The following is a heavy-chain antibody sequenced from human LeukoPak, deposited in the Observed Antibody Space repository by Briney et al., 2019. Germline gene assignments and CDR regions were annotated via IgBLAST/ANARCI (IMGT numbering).Heavy chain of an antibody. J-gene: IGHJ6*02. CDR1: GYTFTSYG. D-gene: IGHD3-22*01. CDR2: ISAYNGNT. V-gene: IGHV1-18*01. CDR3: ARVRRYYDSSGYYYGYYYGMDV. Sequence: ASVKVSCKASGYTFTSYGISWVRQAPGQGLEWMGWISAYNGNTNYAQKLQGRVTMTTDTSTSTAYMELRSLRSDDTAVYYCARVRRYYDSSGYYYGYYYGMDVWGQGTTVTVSS.